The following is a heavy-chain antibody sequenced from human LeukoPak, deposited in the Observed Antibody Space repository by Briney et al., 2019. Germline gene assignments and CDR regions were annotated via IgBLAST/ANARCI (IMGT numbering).Heavy chain of an antibody. CDR2: ISGSGGST. Sequence: GGSLRLSCAASGFTFSSYAMSWVRQAPGKGLEWVSAISGSGGSTYYADSVKGRFTISRDNSKNTLHLQMNSLRAEDTAVYYCAKVGAHFDWLLSPFDYWGQGTLVTVSS. V-gene: IGHV3-23*01. D-gene: IGHD3-9*01. J-gene: IGHJ4*02. CDR3: AKVGAHFDWLLSPFDY. CDR1: GFTFSSYA.